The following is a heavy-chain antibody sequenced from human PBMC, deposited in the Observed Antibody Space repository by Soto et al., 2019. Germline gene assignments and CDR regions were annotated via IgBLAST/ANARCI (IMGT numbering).Heavy chain of an antibody. D-gene: IGHD5-12*01. CDR2: IGTAGDT. Sequence: GGSLRLSCAASGFTFSSYDMHWVRQATGKGLEWVSAIGTAGDTYYPGSVKGRFTISRENAKNSLYLQMNSLRAGDTAVYYCARGWLRLFGPSDAFDIWGQGTMVTVSS. J-gene: IGHJ3*02. CDR1: GFTFSSYD. V-gene: IGHV3-13*01. CDR3: ARGWLRLFGPSDAFDI.